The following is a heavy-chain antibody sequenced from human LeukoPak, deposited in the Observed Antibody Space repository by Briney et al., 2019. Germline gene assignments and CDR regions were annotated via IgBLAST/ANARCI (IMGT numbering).Heavy chain of an antibody. CDR2: ISAYNGNT. Sequence: ASVKVSCKASGYTFTSYGISWVRQAPGQGLEWMGWISAYNGNTNYAQKLQGRVTMTTDTSTSTAYMELRSLRSDDTAVYYCARGSHYAFWSGRYFDFWGQGTLVTVSS. CDR1: GYTFTSYG. V-gene: IGHV1-18*01. J-gene: IGHJ4*02. CDR3: ARGSHYAFWSGRYFDF. D-gene: IGHD3-3*01.